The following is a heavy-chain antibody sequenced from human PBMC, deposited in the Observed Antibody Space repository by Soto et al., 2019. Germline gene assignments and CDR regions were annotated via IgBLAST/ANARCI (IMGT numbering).Heavy chain of an antibody. Sequence: EVQLLESGGGLVQPGGSLRLSCAASGFTFSSYAMSWVRQAPGKGLEWVSAISGSGGSTYYADSVKGRFTISRDNSKNTLYLQMNSLTAEDTAVSYCAKDLGHSSGWYYYWGQGTLVTVSS. CDR3: AKDLGHSSGWYYY. V-gene: IGHV3-23*01. D-gene: IGHD6-19*01. J-gene: IGHJ4*02. CDR1: GFTFSSYA. CDR2: ISGSGGST.